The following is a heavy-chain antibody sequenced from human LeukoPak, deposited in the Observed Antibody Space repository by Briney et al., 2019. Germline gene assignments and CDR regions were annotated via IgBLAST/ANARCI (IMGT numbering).Heavy chain of an antibody. CDR3: AREFDSSGYYQGLFDY. D-gene: IGHD3-22*01. J-gene: IGHJ4*02. CDR1: GYTFTSYY. V-gene: IGHV1-46*01. CDR2: INPSGGST. Sequence: GASVKVSCKASGYTFTSYYMHWVRQAPGQGLEWMGIINPSGGSTSYAQKFQGRVTMTRDTSTSTVYMELSSLRSEDTAVYYCAREFDSSGYYQGLFDYWGQGTLVTVSS.